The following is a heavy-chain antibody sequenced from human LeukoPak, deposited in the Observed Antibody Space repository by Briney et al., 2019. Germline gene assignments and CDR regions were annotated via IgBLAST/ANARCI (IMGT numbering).Heavy chain of an antibody. D-gene: IGHD6-13*01. V-gene: IGHV3-21*01. CDR2: ISSSSSYI. CDR3: ARGYSSSWHHYYYYMDV. Sequence: PGGSLRLSCAASGFTFSSYSMNWVRQAPGKGLEWVSSISSSSSYIYYADSVKGRFTISRDNAKNSLYLQMNSLRAEDTAVHYCARGYSSSWHHYYYYMDVWGKGTTVTVSS. J-gene: IGHJ6*03. CDR1: GFTFSSYS.